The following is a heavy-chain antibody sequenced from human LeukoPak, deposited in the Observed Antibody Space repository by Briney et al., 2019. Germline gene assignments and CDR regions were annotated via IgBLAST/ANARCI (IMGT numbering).Heavy chain of an antibody. CDR1: GFTFSSYA. V-gene: IGHV3-30-3*01. CDR2: ISYDGSNK. J-gene: IGHJ1*01. Sequence: GRSLRLSCAASGFTFSSYAMHWVRQAPGKGLEWVAVISYDGSNKYYADSVKGRFTISRDNSKNTLYLQMNSLRAEDTAVYYCATAYDSSGYSWIYFQHWGQGTLVTVSS. CDR3: ATAYDSSGYSWIYFQH. D-gene: IGHD3-22*01.